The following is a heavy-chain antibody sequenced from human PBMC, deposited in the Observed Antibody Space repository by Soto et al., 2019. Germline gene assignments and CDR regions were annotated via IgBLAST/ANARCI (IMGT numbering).Heavy chain of an antibody. CDR2: IYHSGSA. V-gene: IGHV4-4*02. Sequence: SETLSLTCTVSGASITSENWWSWVRQPPGKGLEWIGEIYHSGSANYNPSLKSRATISVDTSKNQVSLQLSSVTAADAAVYYCARHRRDGYNLNCWGQGTLVTVSS. CDR3: ARHRRDGYNLNC. CDR1: GASITSENW. J-gene: IGHJ4*02. D-gene: IGHD5-12*01.